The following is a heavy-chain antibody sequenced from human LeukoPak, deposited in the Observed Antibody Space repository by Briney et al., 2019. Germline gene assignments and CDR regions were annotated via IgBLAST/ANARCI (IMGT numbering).Heavy chain of an antibody. V-gene: IGHV3-48*02. CDR1: GFNFSAYP. J-gene: IGHJ6*02. CDR2: IRSTSTTI. CDR3: ARDVSRGYLRPLDV. Sequence: PGGSLRLSCAASGFNFSAYPMNWVRQAPGRGLEWVSYIRSTSTTIYYAGSVKGRFTISRDNAKNSLYLHMNSLRDEDTAVYYCARDVSRGYLRPLDVWGQGTTVTVSS. D-gene: IGHD5-18*01.